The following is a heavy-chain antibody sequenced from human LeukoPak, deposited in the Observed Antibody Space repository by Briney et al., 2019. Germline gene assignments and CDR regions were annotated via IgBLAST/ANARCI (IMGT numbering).Heavy chain of an antibody. CDR2: MNPNSGNT. CDR3: ARGRGDTAMVRDYYYYMDV. Sequence: ASVKVSCKASGCTFTSYDINWVRQATGQGLEWMGWMNPNSGNTGYAQKFQGRVTMTRNTSISTAYMELSSLRSEDTAVYYCARGRGDTAMVRDYYYYMDVWGKGTTVTVSS. CDR1: GCTFTSYD. J-gene: IGHJ6*03. V-gene: IGHV1-8*01. D-gene: IGHD5-18*01.